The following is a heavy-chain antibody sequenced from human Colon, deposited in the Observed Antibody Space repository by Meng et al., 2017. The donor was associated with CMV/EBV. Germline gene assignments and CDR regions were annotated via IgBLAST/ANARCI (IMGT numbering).Heavy chain of an antibody. D-gene: IGHD1-14*01. CDR1: GFNVNKNY. Sequence: GGSLRLSCAVSGFNVNKNYMNWVRQAPGKGLEWVSVLYSDGATFVDYTYYADSVRGRFTISRDNANNVLYLQMDSLRADDTAVYYCATYITASTDYWGPGTLVTVSS. V-gene: IGHV3-66*01. CDR2: LYSDGATFVDYT. J-gene: IGHJ4*02. CDR3: ATYITASTDY.